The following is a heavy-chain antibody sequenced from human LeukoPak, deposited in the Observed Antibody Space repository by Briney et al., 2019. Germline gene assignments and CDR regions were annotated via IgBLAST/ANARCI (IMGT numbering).Heavy chain of an antibody. D-gene: IGHD3-10*01. V-gene: IGHV4-61*02. CDR2: IYTSGST. Sequence: PSETLSLTCTVSGGSISSGSYYWSWIRQPAGKGLEWIGRIYTSGSTNYNPSLKSRVTISVDTSKNQFSLKLSSVTAADTAVYYCARTVRGDKRLDYWGQGTLVTVSS. CDR3: ARTVRGDKRLDY. J-gene: IGHJ4*02. CDR1: GGSISSGSYY.